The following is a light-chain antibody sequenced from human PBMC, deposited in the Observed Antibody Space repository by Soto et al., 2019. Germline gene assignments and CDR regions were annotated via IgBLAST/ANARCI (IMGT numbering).Light chain of an antibody. V-gene: IGKV3-20*01. CDR2: ATS. Sequence: EIVLTHSPGALSLSPGDMATISCCASESIGDYLAWYQQRPGQAPRLLIYATSRRAAGTPHRFSGSGSERAFTLAISGLGPADFGVYYCQQYVTSPSITFGQGTRLEI. J-gene: IGKJ5*01. CDR3: QQYVTSPSIT. CDR1: ESIGDY.